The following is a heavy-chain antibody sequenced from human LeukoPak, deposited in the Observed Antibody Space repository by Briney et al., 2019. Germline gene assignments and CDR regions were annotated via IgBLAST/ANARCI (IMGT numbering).Heavy chain of an antibody. J-gene: IGHJ4*02. V-gene: IGHV3-11*01. D-gene: IGHD5-12*01. Sequence: GGSLRLSCAASGFTFRAYSMTWIRQAPGKGLEWVSYIITSATTVYYADSVKGRFTISRVNAKNSLYLQMNSLRAEDTAVYYCARDQPGGGYSGYGPFDYWGQGTLVTVSS. CDR1: GFTFRAYS. CDR3: ARDQPGGGYSGYGPFDY. CDR2: IITSATTV.